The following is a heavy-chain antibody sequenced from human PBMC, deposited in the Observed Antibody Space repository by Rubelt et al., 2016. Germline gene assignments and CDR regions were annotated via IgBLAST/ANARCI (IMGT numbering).Heavy chain of an antibody. V-gene: IGHV1-18*01. J-gene: IGHJ4*02. CDR2: ISAYNGNT. Sequence: QVQLVQSGAEVKKPGASVKVSCKASGYTFTSYGISWVRQAPGQGLEWMGWISAYNGNTNYAQKCQGRGTRTKDTSTGTAYMDRGRLRSDDPAGDYGAVDLPPFRRYNWNFPLDYWGQGTLVTVSS. CDR3: AVDLPPFRRYNWNFPLDY. D-gene: IGHD1-7*01. CDR1: GYTFTSYG.